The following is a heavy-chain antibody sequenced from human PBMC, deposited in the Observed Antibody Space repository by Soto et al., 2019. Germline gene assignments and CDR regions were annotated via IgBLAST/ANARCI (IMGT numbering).Heavy chain of an antibody. CDR3: AHRGYSSSWYAPRGKNWFDP. Sequence: SGATLVNPTQTLTLTCTFSGFSLSTSGVGVGWIRQPPGKALEWLALIYWDDDKRYSPSLKSRLTITKDTSKNQVVLTMTNMDPVDTATYYCAHRGYSSSWYAPRGKNWFDPWGQGTLVTVSS. D-gene: IGHD6-13*01. J-gene: IGHJ5*02. CDR1: GFSLSTSGVG. V-gene: IGHV2-5*02. CDR2: IYWDDDK.